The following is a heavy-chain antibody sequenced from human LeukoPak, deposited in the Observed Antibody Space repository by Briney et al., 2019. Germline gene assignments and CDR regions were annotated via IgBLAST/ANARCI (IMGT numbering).Heavy chain of an antibody. CDR2: ISGRGGSS. Sequence: AGLLRLSCAASGSTFTSYSMSWDRQAPGKGLDSVSAISGRGGSSNYAYSVKSRFTITRDNSKNTLYLQMNSLRAEDTAVYYCAKDRQWLVYDAFDIWGQGTMVTVSS. CDR1: GSTFTSYS. V-gene: IGHV3-23*01. D-gene: IGHD6-19*01. CDR3: AKDRQWLVYDAFDI. J-gene: IGHJ3*02.